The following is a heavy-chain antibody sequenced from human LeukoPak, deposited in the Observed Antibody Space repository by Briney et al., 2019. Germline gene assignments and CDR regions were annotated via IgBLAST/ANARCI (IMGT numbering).Heavy chain of an antibody. V-gene: IGHV6-1*01. J-gene: IGHJ3*02. CDR3: ASGIAVAGTAAFDI. D-gene: IGHD6-19*01. CDR2: TYYRSKWYN. Sequence: SQTLSLTCAISGDSVSSNSAAWNWIRQSPSRGLGWLGRTYYRSKWYNDYAVSVKSRITINPDTSKNQFSLQLNSVTPEDTAVYYCASGIAVAGTAAFDIWGQGTMVTVSS. CDR1: GDSVSSNSAA.